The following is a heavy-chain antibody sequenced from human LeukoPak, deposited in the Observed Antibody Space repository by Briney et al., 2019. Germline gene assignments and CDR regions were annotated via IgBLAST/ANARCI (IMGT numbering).Heavy chain of an antibody. CDR3: ARVSGYDWESFYDY. V-gene: IGHV4-59*01. Sequence: SETLSLTCTVSGGSISSYYWSWIRQPPGKGLEWIGYIYYSGSTNYNPSLKSRITISVDTSKNQFSLKLSSVTAADTAMYYCARVSGYDWESFYDYWGQRSLVTVSS. CDR2: IYYSGST. CDR1: GGSISSYY. J-gene: IGHJ4*02. D-gene: IGHD5-12*01.